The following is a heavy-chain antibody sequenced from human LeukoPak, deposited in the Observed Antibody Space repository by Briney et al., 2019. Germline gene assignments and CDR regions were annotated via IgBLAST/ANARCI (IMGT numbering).Heavy chain of an antibody. J-gene: IGHJ1*01. CDR1: GGTFSSYA. V-gene: IGHV1-69*13. CDR3: AGGLVTAKDFQH. CDR2: IIPIFGTA. Sequence: ASVKVSCKASGGTFSSYAISWVRQAPGQGLEWMGGIIPIFGTANYAQKFQGRVTITADESTSTAYMELSSLRSEDTAVYYCAGGLVTAKDFQHWGQGTLVTVSS. D-gene: IGHD2-21*02.